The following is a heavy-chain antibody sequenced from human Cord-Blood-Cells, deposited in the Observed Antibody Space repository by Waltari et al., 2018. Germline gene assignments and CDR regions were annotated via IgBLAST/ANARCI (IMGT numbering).Heavy chain of an antibody. J-gene: IGHJ4*02. CDR2: IYYSGST. CDR1: GCSISSGGYY. D-gene: IGHD3-10*01. CDR3: ARDGAYYYGSGSYYNYFDY. Sequence: EQLQEAGPGLVKSSQNLSLPCTVSGCSISSGGYYWSWIRQHPGKGLAWIGYIYYSGSTYYNPSLKSRVTISVDTSKNQFSLKLSSVTAADTAVYYCARDGAYYYGSGSYYNYFDYWGQGTLVTVSS. V-gene: IGHV4-31*03.